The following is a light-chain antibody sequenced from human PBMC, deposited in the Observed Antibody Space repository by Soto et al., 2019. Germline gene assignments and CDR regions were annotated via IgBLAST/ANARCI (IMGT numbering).Light chain of an antibody. CDR3: QQRSNWPIT. CDR1: QGVTGH. Sequence: DIVLTQSPATLSLSPGERASLSCRASQGVTGHLAWYQQKPGQAPRLLIYDASTRATGIPARFSGSGSGTDFTLTISSLEPEDFAIYYCQQRSNWPITFGQETRLEIK. V-gene: IGKV3-11*01. CDR2: DAS. J-gene: IGKJ5*01.